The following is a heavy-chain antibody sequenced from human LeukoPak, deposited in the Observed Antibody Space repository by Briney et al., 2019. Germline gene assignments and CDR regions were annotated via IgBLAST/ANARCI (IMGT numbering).Heavy chain of an antibody. CDR2: IYHSGST. Sequence: PSGTLSLTCAVSGGSISSSNWWSWVRQPPGKGLEWIGEIYHSGSTNYNPSLKSRVTISVDKSKNQFSLKLSSVTAADTAVYYCARGELRGSRGGIHKGPRSYYYYYYMDVWGKGTTVTVSS. D-gene: IGHD2-15*01. J-gene: IGHJ6*03. CDR1: GGSISSSNW. V-gene: IGHV4-4*02. CDR3: ARGELRGSRGGIHKGPRSYYYYYYMDV.